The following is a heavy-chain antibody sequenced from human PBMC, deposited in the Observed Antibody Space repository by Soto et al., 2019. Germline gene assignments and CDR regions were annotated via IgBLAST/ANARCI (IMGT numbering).Heavy chain of an antibody. D-gene: IGHD1-26*01. CDR3: ERTHSGSYYSVFNY. Sequence: SETLSLTCVVSNFSISSGYYCGWIRQSPGKGLEWIASIYRSGTTSYNPSLKSRVTISVDPSKNQFSLMLTAVTAADTAVYYCERTHSGSYYSVFNYWGRGSLVTVSS. CDR1: NFSISSGYY. CDR2: IYRSGTT. V-gene: IGHV4-38-2*01. J-gene: IGHJ4*02.